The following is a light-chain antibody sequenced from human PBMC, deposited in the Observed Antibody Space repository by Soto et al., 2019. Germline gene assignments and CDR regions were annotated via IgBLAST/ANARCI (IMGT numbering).Light chain of an antibody. Sequence: QSALTQPASVSGSPGQSITISCTGTSSDVGGYNYVSWYQQHPGKAPKLMLYEVSNRPSGVSNRFSGSKSGNTASLTISGLQAEDEAEYYCSSYTSSSTLDVFGTGTKVTVL. CDR3: SSYTSSSTLDV. CDR2: EVS. CDR1: SSDVGGYNY. J-gene: IGLJ1*01. V-gene: IGLV2-14*01.